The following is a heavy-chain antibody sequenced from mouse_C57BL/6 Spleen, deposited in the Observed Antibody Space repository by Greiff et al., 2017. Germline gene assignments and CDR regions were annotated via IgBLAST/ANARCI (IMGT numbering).Heavy chain of an antibody. D-gene: IGHD1-1*01. J-gene: IGHJ4*01. V-gene: IGHV1-75*01. CDR1: GYTFTDYY. CDR2: IFPGSGST. CDR3: ARSDYYGSSPYYYAMDY. Sequence: VQLQQSGPELVKPGASVKISCKASGYTFTDYYINWVKQRPGQGLEWIGWIFPGSGSTYYNEKFKGKATLTVDKSSSTAYMLLSSLTSEDSAVYFCARSDYYGSSPYYYAMDYWGQGTSVTVSS.